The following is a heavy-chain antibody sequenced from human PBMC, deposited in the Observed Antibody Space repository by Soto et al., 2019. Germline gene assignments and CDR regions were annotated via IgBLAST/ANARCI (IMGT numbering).Heavy chain of an antibody. J-gene: IGHJ4*01. CDR1: GGSFRPFF. V-gene: IGHV4-59*08. CDR2: TSNSAPT. D-gene: IGHD3-3*01. Sequence: SETLSLTCSVSGGSFRPFFWSWIRQSPAMGLEWIGYTSNSAPTIYNPSLKSRVTISADTSKNQFSLRLSSVTAADTAVYFCARLFRDVYNAVEYW. CDR3: ARLFRDVYNAVEY.